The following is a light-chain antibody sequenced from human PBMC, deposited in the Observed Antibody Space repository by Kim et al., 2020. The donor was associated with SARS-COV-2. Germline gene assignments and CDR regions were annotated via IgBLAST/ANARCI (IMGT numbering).Light chain of an antibody. V-gene: IGLV7-46*01. CDR2: DTG. CDR1: TGAVTSGHF. CDR3: LLSYSDSRV. J-gene: IGLJ2*01. Sequence: PGETVPLTCGSSTGAVTSGHFPYWFQQKPGQAPRTLIYDTGNRHSWTPARFSGSLLGGKAALTLSAAQAEDEADYYCLLSYSDSRVFGGGTQLTVL.